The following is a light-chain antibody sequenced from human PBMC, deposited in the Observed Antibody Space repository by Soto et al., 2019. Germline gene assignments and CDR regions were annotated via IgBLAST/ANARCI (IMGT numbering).Light chain of an antibody. CDR1: SSDVGGYNY. V-gene: IGLV2-14*01. J-gene: IGLJ1*01. Sequence: QSALTQPASVSGSPGQSITISCTGTSSDVGGYNYVSWYQQHPGKAPKLMIYEVSNRPSGVSNRFSGSKSGNTASLTISGLQADDEADYYCSSYTISSTPYVFGPGTKLTVL. CDR2: EVS. CDR3: SSYTISSTPYV.